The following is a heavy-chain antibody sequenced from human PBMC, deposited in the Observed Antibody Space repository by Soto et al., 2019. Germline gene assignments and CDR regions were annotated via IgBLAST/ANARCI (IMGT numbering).Heavy chain of an antibody. V-gene: IGHV4-59*01. J-gene: IGHJ4*02. CDR3: ARSDETARPFSATDYYFDY. Sequence: SETLSLTCTVSGVSISSYYWSWIRQPPGKGLEWIGYIYYSGSTNYNPSLKSRVTISVDTSKTQFSLKLTSVNAADSAVYYCARSDETARPFSATDYYFDYWGQGTLVTVSS. D-gene: IGHD6-6*01. CDR2: IYYSGST. CDR1: GVSISSYY.